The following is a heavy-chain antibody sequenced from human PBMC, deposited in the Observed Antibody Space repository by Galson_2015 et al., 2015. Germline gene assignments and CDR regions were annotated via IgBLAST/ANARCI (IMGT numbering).Heavy chain of an antibody. CDR2: ISYDGSNK. CDR1: GFTFSSYA. Sequence: SLRLSCAASGFTFSSYAMHWVRQAPGKGLEWVAVISYDGSNKYYADSVKGRFTISRDNSKNTLYLQMNSLRAEDTAVYYCARDRAAAGATLWGAFDIWGQGTMVTVSS. CDR3: ARDRAAAGATLWGAFDI. V-gene: IGHV3-30-3*01. J-gene: IGHJ3*02. D-gene: IGHD6-13*01.